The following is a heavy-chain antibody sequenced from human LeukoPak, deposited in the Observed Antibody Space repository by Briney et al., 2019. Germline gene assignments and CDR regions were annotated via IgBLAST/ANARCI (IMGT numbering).Heavy chain of an antibody. J-gene: IGHJ6*03. Sequence: GGSLRLSCAASGFTFSSYWMHWVRQAPGKGLVWVSRINSDGSSTSYADSVKGRFTISRDNAKNTLYLQMNSLRAEDTAVYYCARGRGCSYEVYMDVWGKGTTVTISS. CDR3: ARGRGCSYEVYMDV. CDR1: GFTFSSYW. D-gene: IGHD5-18*01. V-gene: IGHV3-74*01. CDR2: INSDGSST.